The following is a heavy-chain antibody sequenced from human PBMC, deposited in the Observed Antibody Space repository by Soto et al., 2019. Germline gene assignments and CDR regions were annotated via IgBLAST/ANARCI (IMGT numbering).Heavy chain of an antibody. D-gene: IGHD1-20*01. CDR3: ASGPSLRSNWYYYLES. CDR2: ISSSSSNI. Sequence: EVQLVESGGGLVQPGGSLRLSCTAPGFTFSSRAMNWVRQFPGRGLEGVSYISSSSSNIDYAVSVKGRFTVSRDNAKNSLYLQMNPLRDEDTAVYYCASGPSLRSNWYYYLESRGQATLVTVSS. CDR1: GFTFSSRA. J-gene: IGHJ1*01. V-gene: IGHV3-48*02.